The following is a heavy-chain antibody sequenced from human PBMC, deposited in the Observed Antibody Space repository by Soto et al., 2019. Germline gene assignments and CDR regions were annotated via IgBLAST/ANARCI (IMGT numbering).Heavy chain of an antibody. CDR1: GNSMFNYY. CDR3: AKGGFVDGDYIHDGIDV. Sequence: QVHLQESGPGLVKPAVTLSLICTVSGNSMFNYYWSWIRQPAGKGLEWIGRVYTNGTAIYNPSLRSRVTMSVNMSKNRFSLNVKSVTAADTAVYYCAKGGFVDGDYIHDGIDVWGSGAAVIVSP. J-gene: IGHJ6*04. V-gene: IGHV4-4*07. D-gene: IGHD4-17*01. CDR2: VYTNGTA.